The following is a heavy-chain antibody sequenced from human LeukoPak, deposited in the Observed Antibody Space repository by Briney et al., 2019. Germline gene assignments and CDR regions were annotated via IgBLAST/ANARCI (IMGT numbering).Heavy chain of an antibody. V-gene: IGHV4-59*01. CDR1: GVSISSYY. D-gene: IGHD3-22*01. CDR3: ARASSDSSGYEWFDY. Sequence: SETLSLTCTVSGVSISSYYWSWIRQPPGKGLEWIRYIYYSGSTNYNPSLKSRVTISVDTSKNQFSLKLSSVTAADTAVYYCARASSDSSGYEWFDYWGQGTLVTVSS. CDR2: IYYSGST. J-gene: IGHJ4*02.